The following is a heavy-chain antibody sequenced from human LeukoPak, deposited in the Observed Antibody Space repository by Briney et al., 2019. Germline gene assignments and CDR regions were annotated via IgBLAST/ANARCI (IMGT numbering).Heavy chain of an antibody. CDR2: IKQDGSEK. CDR3: AKDGGGPLD. V-gene: IGHV3-7*04. J-gene: IGHJ4*02. D-gene: IGHD3-10*01. CDR1: GFSLRTSW. Sequence: GGSLRLSCAASGFSLRTSWMSWVRQAPGKGPECVGNIKQDGSEKNYVDSVKGRFTISKDNAKNSLYLQMNSLSAEDTAVYYCAKDGGGPLDWGQGTLVRVSS.